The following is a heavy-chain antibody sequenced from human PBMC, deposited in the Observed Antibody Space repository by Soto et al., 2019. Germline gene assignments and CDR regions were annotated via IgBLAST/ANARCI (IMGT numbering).Heavy chain of an antibody. CDR2: IYYSGST. D-gene: IGHD3-10*01. CDR3: ARDSYSVVRGVISYYYYYGMDV. V-gene: IGHV4-59*01. Sequence: SATLSLTCTVSGGSISGYYWSGMRQPPGKGLEWIGYIYYSGSTNYNPSLKSRVTISVDTSKNQFSLKLSSVTAADTAVYYCARDSYSVVRGVISYYYYYGMDVWGQGTTVTVSS. CDR1: GGSISGYY. J-gene: IGHJ6*02.